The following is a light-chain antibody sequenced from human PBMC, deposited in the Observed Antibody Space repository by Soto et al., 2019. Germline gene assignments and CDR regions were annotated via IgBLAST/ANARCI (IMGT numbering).Light chain of an antibody. CDR3: CSYAGSYTLYV. CDR2: DVH. J-gene: IGLJ1*01. Sequence: QSALTQPRSVSGSPGQSVTVSCTGTSSDVGGYDFVSWYQQHPAKAPKLVIFDVHKRPSGVPDRCSGSKSGNTASLTISGLRAEDEADYYCCSYAGSYTLYVFGTGTKLTVL. CDR1: SSDVGGYDF. V-gene: IGLV2-11*01.